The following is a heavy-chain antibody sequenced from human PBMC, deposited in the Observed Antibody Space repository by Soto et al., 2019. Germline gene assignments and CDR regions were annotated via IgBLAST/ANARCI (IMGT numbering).Heavy chain of an antibody. Sequence: EVQLLESGGGLVQPGGSLRLXCAXSXXTFXSYAMSWVRQAPGKGLEWVSAISGSGGSTYYADSVTGRFTISRANSKNTLYLQMNSLSAEDTAVYYCARSFLAAAGTDAFDIWGQGTMVTVSS. CDR2: ISGSGGST. CDR3: ARSFLAAAGTDAFDI. D-gene: IGHD6-13*01. V-gene: IGHV3-23*01. J-gene: IGHJ3*02. CDR1: XXTFXSYA.